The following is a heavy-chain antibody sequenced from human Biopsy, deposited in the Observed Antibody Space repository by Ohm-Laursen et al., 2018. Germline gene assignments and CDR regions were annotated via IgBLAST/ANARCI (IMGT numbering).Heavy chain of an antibody. CDR3: ARGLGGYDYWYFDL. CDR1: GGTFNNYG. J-gene: IGHJ2*01. V-gene: IGHV1-69*06. CDR2: IMSLYNTT. Sequence: GASVKVSCKASGGTFNNYGITWLRQAPGQGLQWMGGIMSLYNTTNYAQKFWDRITVTADKSTNTVYMTLSSLTSEDTAVYFCARGLGGYDYWYFDLWGRGTLVIVSS. D-gene: IGHD5-12*01.